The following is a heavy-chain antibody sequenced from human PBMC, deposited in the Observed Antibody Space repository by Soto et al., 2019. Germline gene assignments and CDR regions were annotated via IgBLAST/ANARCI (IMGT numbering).Heavy chain of an antibody. CDR1: GGSFSGYY. Sequence: XVTLSLTCAVYGGSFSGYYWSWIRQPPGKGLEWIGEINHSGSTNYNPSLKSRVTISVDTSKNQFSLKLSSVTAADTAVYYCARKRDRVTPSYYYYYGMDVWGQGTTVTVSS. CDR2: INHSGST. CDR3: ARKRDRVTPSYYYYYGMDV. V-gene: IGHV4-34*01. D-gene: IGHD2-21*02. J-gene: IGHJ6*02.